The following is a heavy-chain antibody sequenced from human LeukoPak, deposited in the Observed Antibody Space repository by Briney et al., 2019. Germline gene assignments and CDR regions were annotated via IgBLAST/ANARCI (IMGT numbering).Heavy chain of an antibody. D-gene: IGHD3-22*01. CDR3: ARPNYYDSSGYYWARPTPFFSY. J-gene: IGHJ4*02. CDR2: ISGSGGST. Sequence: GGSLRLSCAASGFTLSSYAMSWVRQAPGKGLEWVSAISGSGGSTYYADSVKGRFTISRDNSKNTLYLQMNSLRAEDTAVYYCARPNYYDSSGYYWARPTPFFSYWGQGTLVTVSS. V-gene: IGHV3-23*01. CDR1: GFTLSSYA.